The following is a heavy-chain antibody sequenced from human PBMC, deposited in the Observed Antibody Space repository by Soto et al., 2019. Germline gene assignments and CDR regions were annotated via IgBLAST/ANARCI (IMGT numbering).Heavy chain of an antibody. J-gene: IGHJ5*02. V-gene: IGHV4-30-4*01. CDR2: IYYSGST. CDR3: ARYYCSDGSCLVDP. CDR1: GGSISSADYY. Sequence: NPSETLSLTCTVSGGSISSADYYWSWIRQPPGKGLEWIGYIYYSGSTYYNPSLKSRVTISVDTSKNQFSLKLSSVTAADTALYYCARYYCSDGSCLVDPWGQGTLVTVSS. D-gene: IGHD2-15*01.